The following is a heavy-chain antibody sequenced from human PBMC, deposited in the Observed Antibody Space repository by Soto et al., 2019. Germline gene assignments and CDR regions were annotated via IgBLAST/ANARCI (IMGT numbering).Heavy chain of an antibody. CDR2: IIPIFGTA. Sequence: SVKVSCKASGGTFSSYAISWVRQAPGQGLEWMGGIIPIFGTANYAQKFQGRVTITADESTSTAYMELSSLRSEDTAVYYCARAKIKDIVVVPAATTTYLWFDPWGQGTLVTVSS. J-gene: IGHJ5*02. CDR3: ARAKIKDIVVVPAATTTYLWFDP. CDR1: GGTFSSYA. V-gene: IGHV1-69*13. D-gene: IGHD2-2*01.